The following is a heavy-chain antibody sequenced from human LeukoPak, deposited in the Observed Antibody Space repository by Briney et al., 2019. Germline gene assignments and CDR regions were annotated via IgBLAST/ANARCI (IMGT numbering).Heavy chain of an antibody. Sequence: GGSLRLSCAASGFTFSDYYMSWIRQAPGKGLEWVSYISSSSSYTNYADSVKGRFTISRDNAKNSLYLQMNSLRAGDTAVYYCARARDPSGLVRGGPFDYWGQGTLVTVSS. CDR2: ISSSSSYT. J-gene: IGHJ4*02. V-gene: IGHV3-11*06. CDR3: ARARDPSGLVRGGPFDY. CDR1: GFTFSDYY. D-gene: IGHD6-19*01.